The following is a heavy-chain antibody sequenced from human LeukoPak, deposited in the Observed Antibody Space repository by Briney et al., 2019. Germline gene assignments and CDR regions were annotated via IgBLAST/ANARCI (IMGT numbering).Heavy chain of an antibody. V-gene: IGHV4-59*08. J-gene: IGHJ4*02. CDR3: ARSIIGTRSKFDY. D-gene: IGHD1/OR15-1a*01. CDR2: ISYSGTT. CDR1: GGSISTYY. Sequence: SETLSLTCTVSGGSISTYYWSWIRQPPGKGLEWIGYISYSGTTNYNPSLKSRVTISLDTSKNQFALKLSSVTAADTAVYYCARSIIGTRSKFDYWGQGTLVTVSS.